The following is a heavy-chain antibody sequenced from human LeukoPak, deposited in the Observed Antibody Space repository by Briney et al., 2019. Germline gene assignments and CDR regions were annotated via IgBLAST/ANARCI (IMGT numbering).Heavy chain of an antibody. D-gene: IGHD1-14*01. CDR3: ARGGQQPAPYAMDV. CDR2: IWYDGSNK. V-gene: IGHV3-33*01. Sequence: GGSLRLSCAASGFRFGSHAVHWVRQAPGKGLEWLAQIWYDGSNKYYVDSVKGRFTISRDNSKNTVYLQMNSLRAEDTAVYFCARGGQQPAPYAMDVGGQGTTVTVSS. CDR1: GFRFGSHA. J-gene: IGHJ6*02.